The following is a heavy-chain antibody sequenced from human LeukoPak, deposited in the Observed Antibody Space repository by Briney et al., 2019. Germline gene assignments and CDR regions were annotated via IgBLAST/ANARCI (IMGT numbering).Heavy chain of an antibody. V-gene: IGHV1-8*03. D-gene: IGHD3-22*01. CDR3: AREDYYDSGSNDY. Sequence: GASVKVSCKASGYTFTSYYMHWVRQAPGQGLEWKGWMNPNSGNTAYAQKFQGRVTITRNTSISTAYMELSSLRSEDTAVYYCAREDYYDSGSNDYWGQGTLVTVSS. CDR2: MNPNSGNT. CDR1: GYTFTSYY. J-gene: IGHJ4*02.